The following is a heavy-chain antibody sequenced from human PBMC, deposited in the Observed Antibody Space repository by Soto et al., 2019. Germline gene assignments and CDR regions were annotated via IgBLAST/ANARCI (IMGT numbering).Heavy chain of an antibody. Sequence: QVQLVESGGGVVQPGRSLRLSCAASGFTFSSYGMHWVRQAPGEGLEWVAVIWYDGSNKYYADSVKGRFTISRDNSKNTLYLQMNSLRAEDTAVYYCARDLHGMDVWGQGTTVTVSS. V-gene: IGHV3-33*01. J-gene: IGHJ6*02. CDR2: IWYDGSNK. CDR3: ARDLHGMDV. CDR1: GFTFSSYG.